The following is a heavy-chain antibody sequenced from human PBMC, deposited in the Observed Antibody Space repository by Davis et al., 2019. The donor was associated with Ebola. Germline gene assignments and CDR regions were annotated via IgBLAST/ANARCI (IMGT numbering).Heavy chain of an antibody. J-gene: IGHJ4*02. CDR3: AKDSGPIWGLSDY. Sequence: GESLKISCAASGFTFSSYAMSWVRQAPGKGLEWVSAISGSGGSTYYADSVKGRFTISRDNSKNTLYLQMNSLRAEDTAVYYCAKDSGPIWGLSDYWGQGTLVTVSS. D-gene: IGHD3-16*02. V-gene: IGHV3-23*01. CDR2: ISGSGGST. CDR1: GFTFSSYA.